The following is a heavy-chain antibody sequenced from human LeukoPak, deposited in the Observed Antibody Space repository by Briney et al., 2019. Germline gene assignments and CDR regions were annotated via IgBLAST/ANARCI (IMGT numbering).Heavy chain of an antibody. CDR1: GFPFSDYW. CDR2: INQVGNIQ. V-gene: IGHV3-7*01. Sequence: PGGSLRLSCAASGFPFSDYWMDWVRQAPGRGMEWVANINQVGNIQYYADSVKGRFTIHRNNAKNSLSLQMYSLRAEDTAIYFCSRSLDYLGQGALVTVSS. J-gene: IGHJ4*02. CDR3: SRSLDY.